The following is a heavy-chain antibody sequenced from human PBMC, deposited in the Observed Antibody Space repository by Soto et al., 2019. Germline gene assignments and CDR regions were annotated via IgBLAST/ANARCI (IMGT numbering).Heavy chain of an antibody. CDR1: GYSFTSYW. V-gene: IGHV5-51*01. Sequence: GESLKISCKGSGYSFTSYWIGWVRQMPGKGLEWMGIIYPGDSDTRYSPSFQGQVTISADKSISTAYLQWSSLKASDTAMYYCARTSSHQYYYYGMDVWGQGTTVTVSS. CDR3: ARTSSHQYYYYGMDV. J-gene: IGHJ6*02. CDR2: IYPGDSDT.